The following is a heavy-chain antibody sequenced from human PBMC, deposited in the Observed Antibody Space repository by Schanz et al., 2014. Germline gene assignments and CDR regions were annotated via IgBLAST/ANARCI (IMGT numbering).Heavy chain of an antibody. Sequence: QVHLVQSGAEVKKPGASVKVSCKTSGYTFSDYGITWVRQAPGQGLAWVGWISPYTGNTHYFDKMEGRVTMSTDTSTSTADMELSSLRYEDTAVDYWARDGGEVGRGVIEGVNHYYDGMDVWGQGTTVTVSS. V-gene: IGHV1-18*01. J-gene: IGHJ6*02. CDR2: ISPYTGNT. D-gene: IGHD3-10*01. CDR3: ARDGGEVGRGVIEGVNHYYDGMDV. CDR1: GYTFSDYG.